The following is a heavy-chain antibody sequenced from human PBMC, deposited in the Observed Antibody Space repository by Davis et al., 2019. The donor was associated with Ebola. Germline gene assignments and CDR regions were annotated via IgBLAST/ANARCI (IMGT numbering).Heavy chain of an antibody. J-gene: IGHJ5*02. CDR1: GFTFSSYW. V-gene: IGHV3-7*03. Sequence: GESLKISCAASGFTFSSYWMSWVRQAPGKGLDWVANIKQDGSEEKYVDSVKGRFTISRDNAKNSLYLQMNSLRAEDTALYYCARRYCSSASCPYGGNWFDPWGQGTLVTVSS. D-gene: IGHD2-2*01. CDR2: IKQDGSEE. CDR3: ARRYCSSASCPYGGNWFDP.